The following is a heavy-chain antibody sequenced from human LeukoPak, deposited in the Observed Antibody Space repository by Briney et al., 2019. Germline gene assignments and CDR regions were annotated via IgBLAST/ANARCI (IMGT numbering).Heavy chain of an antibody. CDR1: GFTFSSYW. D-gene: IGHD6-13*01. CDR3: ARVDGSSSCPDY. Sequence: PGGSLRLSCAASGFTFSSYWMSWVRQAPGKGLEWVANIKQDGSETYYVDSVKGRFTISRDNAKNLLYLEMNSLRAEDTALYYCARVDGSSSCPDYWGQGTLVPVSS. CDR2: IKQDGSET. J-gene: IGHJ4*02. V-gene: IGHV3-7*01.